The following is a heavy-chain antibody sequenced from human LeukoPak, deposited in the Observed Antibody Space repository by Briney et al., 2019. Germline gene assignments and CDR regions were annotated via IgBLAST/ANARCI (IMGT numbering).Heavy chain of an antibody. CDR2: INPRSGGT. J-gene: IGHJ4*02. CDR1: GYTFIDYH. V-gene: IGHV1-2*06. D-gene: IGHD6-19*01. Sequence: GASVKVSCKTYGYTFIDYHIHWVRQAPGQGLEWMGRINPRSGGTNYAQNFQGRVTMTRDTSISTVYMELSRLTSDDTAVYYCARGGSGWYQFDYWGQGTLVAVSS. CDR3: ARGGSGWYQFDY.